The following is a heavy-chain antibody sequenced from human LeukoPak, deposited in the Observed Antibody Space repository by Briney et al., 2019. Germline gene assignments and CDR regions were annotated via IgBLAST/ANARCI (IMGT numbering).Heavy chain of an antibody. CDR3: AKAHSISWPYAFDS. Sequence: GGSLRLSCAASGFTFSNYAMAWVRQAPGKGLEWVSAISGNGGRTYSADSVQGRFTISRDNSKNTVYLQMDNLRAEDSAMYYCAKAHSISWPYAFDSWGQRTLVTVSS. CDR1: GFTFSNYA. V-gene: IGHV3-23*01. J-gene: IGHJ4*02. CDR2: ISGNGGRT. D-gene: IGHD6-13*01.